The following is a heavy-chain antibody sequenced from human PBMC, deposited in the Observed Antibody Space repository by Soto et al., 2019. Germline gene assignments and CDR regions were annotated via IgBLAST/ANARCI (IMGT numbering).Heavy chain of an antibody. J-gene: IGHJ5*02. Sequence: QVQLVQSGAEVKKPGSSVKVSCKASGGTFSSYAISWVRQAPGQGLEWMGGIIPIFGTANYAQKFQGRVTTTADESTSTGYMELSSLRSADTAVYYCARLQRGGLAYNWFDPWGQGTLVTVSS. D-gene: IGHD3-16*01. CDR2: IIPIFGTA. CDR1: GGTFSSYA. V-gene: IGHV1-69*12. CDR3: ARLQRGGLAYNWFDP.